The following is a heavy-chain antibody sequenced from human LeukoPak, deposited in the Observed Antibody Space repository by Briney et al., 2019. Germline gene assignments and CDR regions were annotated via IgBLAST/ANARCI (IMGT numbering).Heavy chain of an antibody. CDR1: GFTFSSYA. V-gene: IGHV3-23*01. CDR3: AKEAGGSYFFDY. CDR2: ISGSGGTT. Sequence: PGGSLRLSCAASGFTFSSYALSWVRQAPGKRLEWVSTISGSGGTTYYADSVKGRFTISRDNSKNTLYLQMNSLRGDETAVYYCAKEAGGSYFFDYWGQGTLVTVSS. J-gene: IGHJ4*02. D-gene: IGHD1-26*01.